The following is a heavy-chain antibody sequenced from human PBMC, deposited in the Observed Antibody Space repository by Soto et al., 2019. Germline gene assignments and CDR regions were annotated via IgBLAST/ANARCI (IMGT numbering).Heavy chain of an antibody. CDR2: IKQDGSEE. Sequence: GGSLRLSCAASGFTFSSYWMSWVRQAPWKGLEWVANIKQDGSEEYYVDSVKGRFTISRDNAKNSLYPQMNSLRAEDPAVYYCERDMSSGWYEGRESDYWGQGTLAPVSS. V-gene: IGHV3-7*03. D-gene: IGHD6-19*01. CDR3: ERDMSSGWYEGRESDY. J-gene: IGHJ4*02. CDR1: GFTFSSYW.